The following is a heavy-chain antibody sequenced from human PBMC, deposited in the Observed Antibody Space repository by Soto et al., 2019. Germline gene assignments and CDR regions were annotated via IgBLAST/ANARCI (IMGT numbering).Heavy chain of an antibody. D-gene: IGHD3-10*01. CDR3: ARQGGGFGELIGPAYYYYYMDV. CDR1: GYSFTSYW. Sequence: GESLKTSCKGSGYSFTSYWIGWVRQMPGKGLEWMGIIYPGDSDTRYSPSFQGQVTISADKSISTAYLQWSSLKASDTAMYYCARQGGGFGELIGPAYYYYYMDVWGKGTTVTVSS. CDR2: IYPGDSDT. J-gene: IGHJ6*03. V-gene: IGHV5-51*01.